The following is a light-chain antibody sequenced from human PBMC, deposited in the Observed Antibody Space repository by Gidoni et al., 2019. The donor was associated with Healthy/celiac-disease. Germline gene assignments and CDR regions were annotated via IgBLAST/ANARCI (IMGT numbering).Light chain of an antibody. J-gene: IGKJ3*01. CDR2: AAS. Sequence: DIQMTQSPSSLSASVGDRVTITCRASQSISGYLNWYQQKPGKAPKLLIYAASSLQSGVPSRFSCSGSGTDFTLTIISLQPEDFATYYCQHSYSTPFTFGPGTKVDIK. CDR3: QHSYSTPFT. CDR1: QSISGY. V-gene: IGKV1-39*01.